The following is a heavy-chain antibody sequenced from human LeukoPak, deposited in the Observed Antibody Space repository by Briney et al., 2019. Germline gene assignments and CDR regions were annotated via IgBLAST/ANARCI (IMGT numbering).Heavy chain of an antibody. J-gene: IGHJ4*02. CDR3: GRLDMTRGVFIDY. D-gene: IGHD3-10*01. Sequence: AGESLKISCKGSGYSFTTYWITWVRQMPGKGLEWMGRIDPSDSYTKNSPSFQGHVSISADKSISTAYLQWSSLKASDTAMYYCGRLDMTRGVFIDYWGQGTLVTVSS. CDR1: GYSFTTYW. V-gene: IGHV5-10-1*01. CDR2: IDPSDSYT.